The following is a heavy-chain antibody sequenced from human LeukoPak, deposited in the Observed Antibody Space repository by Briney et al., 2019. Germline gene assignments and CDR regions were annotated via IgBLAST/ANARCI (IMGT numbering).Heavy chain of an antibody. CDR3: ARDTNNGLDV. J-gene: IGHJ6*02. Sequence: GGSLRLSCAASGFTFSDYYINWIRLAPGKGLEWVSHISSSGRLMQYADSVKGRFTITRDNAQNFMSLQMNSLKPEDTAVYYCARDTNNGLDVWGRGTTVTVSS. CDR1: GFTFSDYY. CDR2: ISSSGRLM. V-gene: IGHV3-11*01. D-gene: IGHD1-14*01.